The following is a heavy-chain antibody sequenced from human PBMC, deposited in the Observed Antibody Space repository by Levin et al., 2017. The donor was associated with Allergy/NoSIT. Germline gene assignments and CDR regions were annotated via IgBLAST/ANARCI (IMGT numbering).Heavy chain of an antibody. Sequence: GGSLRLSCAASGFIFSSYGMHWVRQTPYKGLEWVAVIWYDGSNKYYADSVKGRFTISRDNSKNTLYLQMSSLRVEDTAVYYCAREMVGGYTTMDVWGQGTTVTVSS. CDR2: IWYDGSNK. CDR3: AREMVGGYTTMDV. J-gene: IGHJ6*02. V-gene: IGHV3-33*01. CDR1: GFIFSSYG. D-gene: IGHD3-10*01.